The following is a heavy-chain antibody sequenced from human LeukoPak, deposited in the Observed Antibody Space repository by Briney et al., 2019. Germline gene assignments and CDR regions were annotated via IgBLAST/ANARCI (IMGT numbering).Heavy chain of an antibody. CDR2: IYWTGTT. Sequence: PSETLSLTCTVSGGSINSGGFFWVWIRQPPGKGLEWIGSIYWTGTTYYNPSLKSRVTISVDTSKNQFSLKLSSVTAADTAVYYCARDGYLAVDYWGQGTLVTVSS. D-gene: IGHD5-18*01. J-gene: IGHJ4*02. CDR3: ARDGYLAVDY. CDR1: GGSINSGGFF. V-gene: IGHV4-39*07.